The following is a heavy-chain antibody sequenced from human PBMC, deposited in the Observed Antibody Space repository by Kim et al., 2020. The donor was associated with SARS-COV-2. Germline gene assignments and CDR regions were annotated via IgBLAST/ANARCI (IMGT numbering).Heavy chain of an antibody. Sequence: NYNPSLKSRLSITVDKSKRQFSLKWSSVSTADTAVYYCARERSGGGYDFDYWGKGSLVTVSS. J-gene: IGHJ4*02. CDR3: ARERSGGGYDFDY. D-gene: IGHD2-15*01. V-gene: IGHV4-59*01.